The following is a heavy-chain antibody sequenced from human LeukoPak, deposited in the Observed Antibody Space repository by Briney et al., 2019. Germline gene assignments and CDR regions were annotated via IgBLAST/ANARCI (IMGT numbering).Heavy chain of an antibody. D-gene: IGHD4-17*01. CDR3: ASPGVGDYDFDY. CDR1: GFTFSSYG. CDR2: ISYDGSNK. V-gene: IGHV3-30*03. J-gene: IGHJ4*02. Sequence: PGGSLRLSCAASGFTFSSYGMHWVRQAPGKGLEWVAVISYDGSNKYYADSVKGRFTISRDNSKNTLYLQMNSLRAEDTAVYYCASPGVGDYDFDYWGQGTLVTVSS.